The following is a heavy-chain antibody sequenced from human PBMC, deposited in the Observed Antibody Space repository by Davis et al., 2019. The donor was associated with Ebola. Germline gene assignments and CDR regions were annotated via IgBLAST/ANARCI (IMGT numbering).Heavy chain of an antibody. Sequence: GESLKISCAASGFTFSGPAMHWVRQASGKGLAWVGRNRRNANIYAIAYAPSVKDRFTISRDDSQNTAYLQMNSLKTEDTAVYYCTVISSSSVTYFDYWGQGTLVTVSS. CDR1: GFTFSGPA. CDR3: TVISSSSVTYFDY. CDR2: NRRNANIYAI. V-gene: IGHV3-73*01. D-gene: IGHD6-6*01. J-gene: IGHJ4*02.